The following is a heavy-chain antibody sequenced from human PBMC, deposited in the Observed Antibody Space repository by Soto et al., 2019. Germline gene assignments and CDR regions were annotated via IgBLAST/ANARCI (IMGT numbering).Heavy chain of an antibody. Sequence: QVQLVPSGAEVKKPGSSVKVSCKASGGTFSSLAISWVRQAPGQGLEWMGGLVPVFGTAHYAQKFQDRVTITADKTTTTSYMELSSLRSEDTVVYYCARSQGVFDYWGQGTLVTVSS. J-gene: IGHJ4*02. CDR2: LVPVFGTA. D-gene: IGHD3-16*01. CDR3: ARSQGVFDY. V-gene: IGHV1-69*06. CDR1: GGTFSSLA.